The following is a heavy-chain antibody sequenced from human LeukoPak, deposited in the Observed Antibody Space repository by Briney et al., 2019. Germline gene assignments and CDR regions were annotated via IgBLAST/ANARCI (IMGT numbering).Heavy chain of an antibody. J-gene: IGHJ4*02. CDR1: GYTFTGYY. D-gene: IGHD3-22*01. Sequence: GASVKVSCKASGYTFTGYYMHWVRQAPGQGLEWMGWINPNSGGTNYAQKFQGRVTMTRDTSISTAYMELSRLRSDDTAVYYCATPYDSSGYGLGYWGQGTLVTVSS. CDR3: ATPYDSSGYGLGY. CDR2: INPNSGGT. V-gene: IGHV1-2*02.